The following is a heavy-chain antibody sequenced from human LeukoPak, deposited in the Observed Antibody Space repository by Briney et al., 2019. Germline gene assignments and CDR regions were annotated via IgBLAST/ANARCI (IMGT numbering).Heavy chain of an antibody. J-gene: IGHJ4*02. CDR2: IIPILGIA. D-gene: IGHD1-26*01. V-gene: IGHV1-69*04. CDR1: GGTFSSYA. Sequence: SVKVSCKASGGTFSSYAISWVRQAPGQGLEWMGRIIPILGIANYAQKFQGRVTITADKSTSTAYMELSSLRSEDTAVYYCASMIRIVGASGFDYWGQGALVTVSS. CDR3: ASMIRIVGASGFDY.